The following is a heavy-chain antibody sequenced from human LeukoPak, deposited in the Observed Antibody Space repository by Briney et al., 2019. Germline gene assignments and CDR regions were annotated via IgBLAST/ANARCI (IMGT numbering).Heavy chain of an antibody. J-gene: IGHJ4*02. CDR2: INPNSGGT. Sequence: ASVKVSCKASGYTFTSYYMHWVRQAPGQGLEWMGWINPNSGGTNYAQKFQGRVTMTRDTSISTAYMELSRLRSDDTAVYYCASGCSSTSCYQGHDYWGQGTLVTVSS. V-gene: IGHV1-2*02. D-gene: IGHD2-2*01. CDR1: GYTFTSYY. CDR3: ASGCSSTSCYQGHDY.